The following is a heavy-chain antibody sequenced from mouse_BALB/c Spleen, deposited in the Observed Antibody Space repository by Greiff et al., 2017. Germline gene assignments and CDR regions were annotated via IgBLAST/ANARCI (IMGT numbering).Heavy chain of an antibody. J-gene: IGHJ3*01. CDR2: IYPGNSDT. D-gene: IGHD1-1*01. Sequence: VQLKESGTVLARPGASVKMSCKASGYTFTSYWMHWVKQRPGQGLEWIGAIYPGNSDTSYNQKFKGKAKLTAVTSTSTAYMELSSLTNEDSAVYYCTGYYGSTPWFAYWGQGTLVTVSA. CDR3: TGYYGSTPWFAY. V-gene: IGHV1-5*01. CDR1: GYTFTSYW.